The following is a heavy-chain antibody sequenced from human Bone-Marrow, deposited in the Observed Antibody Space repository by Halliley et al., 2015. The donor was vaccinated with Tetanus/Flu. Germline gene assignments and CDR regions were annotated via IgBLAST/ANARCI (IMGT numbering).Heavy chain of an antibody. D-gene: IGHD3-10*01. J-gene: IGHJ6*02. Sequence: TLSLTCTVSGGSMSIYYWCWLRQPPGKGLEFIGYGYSTENTNYNSSLESRVTISIDTSKNHFSLRLTSVTAAGSALYYCARDSGRACPGIAVYGPRTTVTLSS. CDR2: GYSTENT. V-gene: IGHV4-59*12. CDR1: GGSMSIYY. CDR3: ARDSGRACPGIAV.